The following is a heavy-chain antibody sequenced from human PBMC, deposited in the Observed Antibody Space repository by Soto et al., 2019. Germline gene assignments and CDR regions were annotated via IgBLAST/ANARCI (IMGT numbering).Heavy chain of an antibody. CDR3: AKAILGSWYGFDY. Sequence: EVQLLESGGGLVQPGGSLRLSCAASGFTFSSYAMSWVRQAPGKGLEWVSAISGSGGSTYYADSVKGRFTISRDNSKNTLYLKMNSLRAEDTAVYYCAKAILGSWYGFDYWGQGTLVTVSS. D-gene: IGHD6-13*01. J-gene: IGHJ4*02. CDR1: GFTFSSYA. CDR2: ISGSGGST. V-gene: IGHV3-23*01.